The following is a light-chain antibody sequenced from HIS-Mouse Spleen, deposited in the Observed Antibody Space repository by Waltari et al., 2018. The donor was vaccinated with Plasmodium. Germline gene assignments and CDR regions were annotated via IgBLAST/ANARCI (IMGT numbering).Light chain of an antibody. CDR1: SSDVGGYNY. J-gene: IGLJ1*01. CDR2: DVS. V-gene: IGLV2-11*01. Sequence: QSALTQPRSVSGSPGQSVTISCTGTSSDVGGYNYVSWYQQHPGKAPKLMIYDVSQRPSGVPGRFSGSKSGNTASLTISGLQAEDDADYYCCSYAGSYTFVFGTGTKVTVL. CDR3: CSYAGSYTFV.